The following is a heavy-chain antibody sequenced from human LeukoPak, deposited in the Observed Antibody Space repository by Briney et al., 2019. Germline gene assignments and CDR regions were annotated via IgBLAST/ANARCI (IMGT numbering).Heavy chain of an antibody. CDR3: ARPLYSSGWYENAFDI. CDR1: GGSISSYY. D-gene: IGHD6-19*01. J-gene: IGHJ3*02. CDR2: IYYSGST. Sequence: SETLSLTCTDSGGSISSYYWSWIRQPPGKGLEWIGYIYYSGSTNYNPSLKSRVTISIDTSKNQFSLKLSSVTAADTAVYYCARPLYSSGWYENAFDIWGQGTIVTVSS. V-gene: IGHV4-59*08.